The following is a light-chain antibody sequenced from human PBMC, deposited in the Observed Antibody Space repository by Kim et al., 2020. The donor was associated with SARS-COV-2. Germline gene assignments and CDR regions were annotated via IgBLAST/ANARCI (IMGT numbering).Light chain of an antibody. Sequence: QSALTQPASVSGSPGQSITISCTGTSSDVGDYNSVSWYQHHPGKAPKLMIYDVSKRPSGVSNRFSGSKSGYTASLTISGLQTEDEADYYCSSYSSSTTLLFGGGTQLTVL. CDR1: SSDVGDYNS. J-gene: IGLJ3*02. V-gene: IGLV2-14*03. CDR3: SSYSSSTTLL. CDR2: DVS.